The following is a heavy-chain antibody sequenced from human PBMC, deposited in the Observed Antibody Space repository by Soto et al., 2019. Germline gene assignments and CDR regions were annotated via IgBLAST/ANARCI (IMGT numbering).Heavy chain of an antibody. CDR1: GGSISSYY. D-gene: IGHD3-16*01. CDR3: ARCSLDYGMDV. J-gene: IGHJ6*02. V-gene: IGHV4-4*07. CDR2: FYPTGKT. Sequence: QVQLQASGPGLVKPSETLALTCTVSGGSISSYYCGWTRQPAGKGLEWIGRFYPTGKTNYTPSLQSRLTMSADTSRNQFSLHLTSVTAADTAVYYCARCSLDYGMDVWGQGTTVTVSS.